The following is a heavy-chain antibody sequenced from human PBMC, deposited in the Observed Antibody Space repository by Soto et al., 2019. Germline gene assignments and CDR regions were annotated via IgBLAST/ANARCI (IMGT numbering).Heavy chain of an antibody. CDR1: GFTFSSYS. J-gene: IGHJ3*02. D-gene: IGHD2-2*01. CDR3: ARDVPIVVVAAANDLERDAFDI. Sequence: EVQLVESGGGLVKPGGSLRLSCAASGFTFSSYSMNWVRQAPGKGLEWVSSISSSSSYIYYADSVKGRFTISRDNAKNSLYLQMNSLRAEDTAVYYCARDVPIVVVAAANDLERDAFDIWGQGTMVTVSS. CDR2: ISSSSSYI. V-gene: IGHV3-21*01.